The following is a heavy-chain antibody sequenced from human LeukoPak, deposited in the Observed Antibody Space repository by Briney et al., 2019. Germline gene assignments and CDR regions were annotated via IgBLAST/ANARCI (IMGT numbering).Heavy chain of an antibody. V-gene: IGHV5-51*01. CDR1: GYTFTSYW. CDR2: FYPGDSDT. D-gene: IGHD2-21*01. CDR3: ARRPAYCGGDCYFADY. J-gene: IGHJ4*02. Sequence: GESLKISCKGSGYTFTSYWIGWVRQMPGKGLEGMGIFYPGDSDTRYSPSFQGQVTISADKSISTAYLQWSSLKASDTAMYYCARRPAYCGGDCYFADYWGQGTLVTVPS.